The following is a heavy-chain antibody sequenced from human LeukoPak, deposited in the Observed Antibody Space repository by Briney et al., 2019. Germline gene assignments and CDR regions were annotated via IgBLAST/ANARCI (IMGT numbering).Heavy chain of an antibody. J-gene: IGHJ4*02. CDR1: GYTFTGYY. D-gene: IGHD1-14*01. Sequence: ASVKVSCKASGYTFTGYYLHWVRQAPGQGLEWMGWLNPKTGGTSYAQKSQGRVTMTRDTSISTFNMELSRLTSDDTAVYYCARATAENDHWGQGTLVTVSS. V-gene: IGHV1-2*02. CDR2: LNPKTGGT. CDR3: ARATAENDH.